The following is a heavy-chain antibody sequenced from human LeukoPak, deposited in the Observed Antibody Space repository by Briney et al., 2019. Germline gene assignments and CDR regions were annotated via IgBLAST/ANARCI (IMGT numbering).Heavy chain of an antibody. J-gene: IGHJ6*03. CDR1: GGSISSYY. CDR3: ARHYADFGVVIIPYYYYYMDV. V-gene: IGHV4-4*09. CDR2: IYTSGST. D-gene: IGHD3-3*01. Sequence: SETLSLTCTVSGGSISSYYWSWIRQPPGKGLEWIGYIYTSGSTNYNPSLKSRVTISVDTSKNQFSLKLSSVTAADTAVYYCARHYADFGVVIIPYYYYYMDVWGKGTTVTVSS.